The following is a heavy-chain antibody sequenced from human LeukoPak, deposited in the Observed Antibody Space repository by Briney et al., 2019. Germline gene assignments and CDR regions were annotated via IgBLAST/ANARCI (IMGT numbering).Heavy chain of an antibody. CDR3: ARDMSTRVAPISYAFDV. CDR2: INPNGDRT. Sequence: ASVKVSCKASGGTFNTYAVNWVRQAPGQGLEWLGLINPNGDRTSYAKNFQGRVTMTRDTSTTTVYLELSSLRSEDTAVYYCARDMSTRVAPISYAFDVWGQGTMVTVSS. D-gene: IGHD2-15*01. V-gene: IGHV1-46*02. CDR1: GGTFNTYA. J-gene: IGHJ3*01.